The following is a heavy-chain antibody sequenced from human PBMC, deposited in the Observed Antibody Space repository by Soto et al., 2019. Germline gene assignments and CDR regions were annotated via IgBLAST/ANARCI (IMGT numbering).Heavy chain of an antibody. J-gene: IGHJ6*02. V-gene: IGHV1-2*02. D-gene: IGHD2-8*01. Sequence: VASVKVSCKASGYTFTGYYMHWVRQAPGQGLEWMGWINPNSGGTNYAQKFQGRVTMTRDTSISTAYMELSRLRSDDTAVYYCARDIVLMVYSTEGRMDVWGQGTTVTVFS. CDR1: GYTFTGYY. CDR2: INPNSGGT. CDR3: ARDIVLMVYSTEGRMDV.